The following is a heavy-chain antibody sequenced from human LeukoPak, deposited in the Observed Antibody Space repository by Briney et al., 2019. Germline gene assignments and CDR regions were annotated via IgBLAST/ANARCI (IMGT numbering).Heavy chain of an antibody. Sequence: GGSLRLSCTASGFTFGDYAMSWVRQAPGKGLEGVGFIRSKAYGGTTEYAASVKGRFTISRDDSKSIAYLQMNSLKTEDTAVYYCTRAIAAAGLNIDYWGQGTLVTVSS. CDR1: GFTFGDYA. J-gene: IGHJ4*02. V-gene: IGHV3-49*04. CDR3: TRAIAAAGLNIDY. CDR2: IRSKAYGGTT. D-gene: IGHD6-13*01.